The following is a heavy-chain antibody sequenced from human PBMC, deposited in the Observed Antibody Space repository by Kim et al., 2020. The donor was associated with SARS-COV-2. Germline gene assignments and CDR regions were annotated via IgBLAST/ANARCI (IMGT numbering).Heavy chain of an antibody. D-gene: IGHD5-12*01. Sequence: GGSLRLSCAASGFTFSDYYMSWIRQAPGKGLEWVSYISSSGSTIYYADSVKGRFTISRDNAKNSLYLQMNSLRAEDTAVYYCARGGDGYKWVPRSASAYFDYWGQGTLVTVSS. V-gene: IGHV3-11*01. CDR1: GFTFSDYY. CDR3: ARGGDGYKWVPRSASAYFDY. J-gene: IGHJ4*02. CDR2: ISSSGSTI.